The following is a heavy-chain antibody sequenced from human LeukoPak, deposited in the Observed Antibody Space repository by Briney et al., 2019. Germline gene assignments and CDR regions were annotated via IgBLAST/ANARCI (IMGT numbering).Heavy chain of an antibody. CDR1: GFTFGSYD. CDR2: ISGSGGST. J-gene: IGHJ4*02. V-gene: IGHV3-23*01. D-gene: IGHD4-23*01. CDR3: AKEGDYGSNAGYYFDC. Sequence: GGSLRLSCVASGFTFGSYDMSWVRQAPGKGLEWVSSISGSGGSTYYADSVKGWFTISRDNSKTTLYLQMNSLRAEDTAVYYCAKEGDYGSNAGYYFDCWGQGTLVTVSS.